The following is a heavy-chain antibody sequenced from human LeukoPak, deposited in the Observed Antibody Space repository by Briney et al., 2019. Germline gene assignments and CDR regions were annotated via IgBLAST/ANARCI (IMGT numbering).Heavy chain of an antibody. CDR3: ARYCTFRACSGTKFDS. D-gene: IGHD2-8*01. Sequence: PGGSLRLSCAASGFTFSTYRMSWVRQAPGKGLEWVANINQDESEKYYVDSVKGRFTISRDNAKNSLYLQMNSLTVEDTAFYYCARYCTFRACSGTKFDSWGPGTLVTVSS. CDR1: GFTFSTYR. J-gene: IGHJ4*02. CDR2: INQDESEK. V-gene: IGHV3-7*01.